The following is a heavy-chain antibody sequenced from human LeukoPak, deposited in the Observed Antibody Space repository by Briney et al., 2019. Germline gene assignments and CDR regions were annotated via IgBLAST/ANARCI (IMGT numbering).Heavy chain of an antibody. CDR2: IKQDGSEK. CDR3: ARFLPYGQKYYFDY. CDR1: GFTFSSYW. D-gene: IGHD4-17*01. J-gene: IGHJ4*02. V-gene: IGHV3-7*01. Sequence: GGSLRLSCAASGFTFSSYWMSWVRQAPGKGLEWVANIKQDGSEKYYVDSVKGRFTISRDNAKNSLYLQMNSLRAEDTAVYYCARFLPYGQKYYFDYWGQGTLVTVSS.